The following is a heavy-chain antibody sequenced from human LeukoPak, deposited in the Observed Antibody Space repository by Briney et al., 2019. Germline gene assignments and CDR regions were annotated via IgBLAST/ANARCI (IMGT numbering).Heavy chain of an antibody. D-gene: IGHD5-12*01. CDR2: IRDGGGST. Sequence: PGGSLRLSCAASGFTFSSYAMSWVRQAPGKGLEWVSGIRDGGGSTYYADSVKGRFTISRDNSKNTLYLQMNSLRAEDTAIYYCAKDLRGYSGYGYFDYWGQGTLVTVSS. CDR1: GFTFSSYA. J-gene: IGHJ4*02. V-gene: IGHV3-23*01. CDR3: AKDLRGYSGYGYFDY.